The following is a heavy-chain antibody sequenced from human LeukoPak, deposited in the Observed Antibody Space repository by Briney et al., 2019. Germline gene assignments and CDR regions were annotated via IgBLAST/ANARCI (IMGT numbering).Heavy chain of an antibody. D-gene: IGHD3-22*01. Sequence: GGSLRLSCAASGFTFSSYAMSWVRQAPGKGLEWVSAISGSGGSTYYADSVKGRFTISRDNSKNTLYLQMNSLKTEDTAVYYCTTETTYYYDSSGLLYFQHWGQGTLVTVSS. CDR1: GFTFSSYA. V-gene: IGHV3-23*01. CDR2: ISGSGGST. J-gene: IGHJ1*01. CDR3: TTETTYYYDSSGLLYFQH.